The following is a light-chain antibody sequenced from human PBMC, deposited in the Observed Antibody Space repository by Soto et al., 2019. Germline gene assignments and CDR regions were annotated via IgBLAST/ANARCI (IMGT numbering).Light chain of an antibody. CDR1: SSNIGDNF. Sequence: QSVLTQPPSVSAAPGQEVTISCSGSSSNIGDNFVSWYQHLPGTAPKALIYDNNKRPSGIPDRFSGSNSGTSATLAITGLQTGDEADYYCGTWDSTLSSFVFGTGTKLTVL. CDR2: DNN. V-gene: IGLV1-51*01. J-gene: IGLJ1*01. CDR3: GTWDSTLSSFV.